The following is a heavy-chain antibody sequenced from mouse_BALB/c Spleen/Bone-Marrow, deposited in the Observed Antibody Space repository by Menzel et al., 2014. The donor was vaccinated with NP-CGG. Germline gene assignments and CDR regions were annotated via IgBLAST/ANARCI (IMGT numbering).Heavy chain of an antibody. Sequence: QVQLKQSGPEVVKPGAPVKVSCKASGYTFTSYWMNWVKQRPGRGLEWIGRIDPSDSETHYNQKFKDKATLTVDKSSSTAYIQLSSLTSEDAAVYYCARDHFYSGNYEFAYWCQGTLVTVSA. V-gene: IGHV1-69*02. J-gene: IGHJ3*01. CDR1: GYTFTSYW. CDR2: IDPSDSET. D-gene: IGHD2-1*01. CDR3: ARDHFYSGNYEFAY.